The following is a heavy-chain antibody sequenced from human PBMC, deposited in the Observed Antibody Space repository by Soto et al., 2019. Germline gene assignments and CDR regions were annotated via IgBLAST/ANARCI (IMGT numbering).Heavy chain of an antibody. CDR2: ISADNGNT. V-gene: IGHV1-18*01. J-gene: IGHJ6*03. D-gene: IGHD1-1*01. CDR1: GYTFTSYG. Sequence: ASVKVSCKAAGYTFTSYGISWVRQAPGQGHEWMGWISADNGNTNYAQKLQGRVTMTTDTSTSTAYMELRSLRSDDTAVYYCSRAGNHYYRYFLDLWGKGTSVTVSS. CDR3: SRAGNHYYRYFLDL.